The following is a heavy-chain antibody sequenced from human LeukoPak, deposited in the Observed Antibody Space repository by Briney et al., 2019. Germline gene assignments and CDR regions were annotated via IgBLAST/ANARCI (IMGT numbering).Heavy chain of an antibody. D-gene: IGHD1-26*01. Sequence: GGSLRLSCAASGFTFSSYEMNWVRQAPGKGLEWVSGINWNGGSTGYADSVKGRFTISRDNAKNSLYLQMNSLRAEDTALYYCARDQRSAPGAFDIWGQGTMVTVSS. CDR2: INWNGGST. CDR1: GFTFSSYE. V-gene: IGHV3-20*04. CDR3: ARDQRSAPGAFDI. J-gene: IGHJ3*02.